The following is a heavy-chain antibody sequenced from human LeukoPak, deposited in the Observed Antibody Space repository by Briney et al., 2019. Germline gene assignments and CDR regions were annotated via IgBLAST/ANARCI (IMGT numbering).Heavy chain of an antibody. J-gene: IGHJ4*02. CDR3: AKDPKSSCSGGSCY. CDR2: IGGSGGST. Sequence: GSLRLSCAASGFTFSSYAMSWVRQAPGKGLEWVSAIGGSGGSTYYADSVKGRFTISRDNSKNTLYLQMNSLRAEDTAVYYCAKDPKSSCSGGSCYWGQGTLVTVSS. V-gene: IGHV3-23*01. CDR1: GFTFSSYA. D-gene: IGHD2-15*01.